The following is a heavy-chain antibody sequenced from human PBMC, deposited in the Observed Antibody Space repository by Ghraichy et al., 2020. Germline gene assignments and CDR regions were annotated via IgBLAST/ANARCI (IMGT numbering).Heavy chain of an antibody. CDR2: ISAYNGKT. D-gene: IGHD3/OR15-3a*01. CDR3: ARAEIRGIIWTHKLDQFDY. CDR1: GYTFDDYG. Sequence: ASVKVSCKASGYTFDDYGISWVRQAPGQGLEWMGWISAYNGKTDYAQKVQDRVTMTIDTSTQMAYMELRGLRSGDTAVYYCARAEIRGIIWTHKLDQFDYWGQGTLVTVSS. J-gene: IGHJ4*02. V-gene: IGHV1-18*01.